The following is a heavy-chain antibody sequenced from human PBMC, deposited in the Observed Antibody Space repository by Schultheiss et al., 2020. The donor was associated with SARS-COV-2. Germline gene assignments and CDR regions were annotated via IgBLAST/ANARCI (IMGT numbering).Heavy chain of an antibody. Sequence: GGSLRLSCAASGFTFSSYAMSWVRQAPGKGLEWVSAISGSGGSTYYADSVKGRFTISRDNSKNTLYLQMNSLRAEDTAVYYCARAKMEMATIGSAFDIWGQGTMVT. CDR2: ISGSGGST. D-gene: IGHD5-24*01. CDR3: ARAKMEMATIGSAFDI. J-gene: IGHJ3*02. CDR1: GFTFSSYA. V-gene: IGHV3-23*01.